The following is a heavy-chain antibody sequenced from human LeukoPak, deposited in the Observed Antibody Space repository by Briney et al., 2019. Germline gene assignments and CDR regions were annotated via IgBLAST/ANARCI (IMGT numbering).Heavy chain of an antibody. V-gene: IGHV4-34*01. CDR1: GFPFSSHG. D-gene: IGHD3-10*01. Sequence: GSLRLSCAGSGFPFSSHGMNWIRQPPGKGLEWIGEINHSGSTNYNPSLKSRVTISVDTSKNQFSLKLGSVTAADTAVYYCARGYGSGNDAFDIWGQGTMVTVSS. CDR2: INHSGST. CDR3: ARGYGSGNDAFDI. J-gene: IGHJ3*02.